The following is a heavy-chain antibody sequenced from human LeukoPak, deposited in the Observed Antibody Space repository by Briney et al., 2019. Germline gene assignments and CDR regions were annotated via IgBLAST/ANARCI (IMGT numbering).Heavy chain of an antibody. CDR2: INPSGGST. CDR3: ARKRVVVTAKHYYYYMDV. V-gene: IGHV1-46*01. Sequence: WASVKVSCKASGYTFTSYYMHWVRQAPGQGLEWMGIINPSGGSTSYAQKFQGRVTMTRNTSISTAYMELRSLRSDDTAVYYCARKRVVVTAKHYYYYMDVWGKGTTVTISS. CDR1: GYTFTSYY. J-gene: IGHJ6*03. D-gene: IGHD2-21*02.